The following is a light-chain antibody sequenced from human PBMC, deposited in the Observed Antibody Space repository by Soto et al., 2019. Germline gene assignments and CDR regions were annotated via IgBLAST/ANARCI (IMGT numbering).Light chain of an antibody. J-gene: IGLJ2*01. V-gene: IGLV3-25*03. Sequence: SYELTQPPSVSVSPGQTARITCSGDALPKQYAYWYQQKPGQAPVLVIYKDSERPSGIPERFSGSSSETTVTLTISGVQAEDEADYYCQSADSSGTYTIFGGGTKVTVL. CDR3: QSADSSGTYTI. CDR2: KDS. CDR1: ALPKQY.